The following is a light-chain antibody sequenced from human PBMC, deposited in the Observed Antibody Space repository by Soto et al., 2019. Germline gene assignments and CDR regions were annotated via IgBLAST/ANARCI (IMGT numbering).Light chain of an antibody. V-gene: IGLV1-44*01. CDR3: AAWDDSLNGWV. CDR2: SNN. Sequence: QSVLTQPPSASGTPGQRVTISCSGSSSNIGSNTVNWYQQLPGTPPKLLLYSNNQRPSGVPDRFSGSKSGTSASLAISGLQSEDEADYYCAAWDDSLNGWVFGGGTQLTVL. CDR1: SSNIGSNT. J-gene: IGLJ3*02.